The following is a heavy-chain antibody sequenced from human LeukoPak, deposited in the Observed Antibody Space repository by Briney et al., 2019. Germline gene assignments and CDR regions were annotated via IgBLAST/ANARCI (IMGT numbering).Heavy chain of an antibody. Sequence: SETLSLTCAVYGGSFSGYYWSWLRQPPGKGLEWIGDINHSRSTNYNPSLKSRITISVDTSKNQFSLKLSSVTAADTAVYYCARALMFGSGSYSYYYYGMDVWGQGTTVTVSS. J-gene: IGHJ6*02. CDR1: GGSFSGYY. V-gene: IGHV4-34*01. D-gene: IGHD3-10*01. CDR3: ARALMFGSGSYSYYYYGMDV. CDR2: INHSRST.